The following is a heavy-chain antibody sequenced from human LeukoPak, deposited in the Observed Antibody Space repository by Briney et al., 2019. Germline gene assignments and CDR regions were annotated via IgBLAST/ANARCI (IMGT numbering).Heavy chain of an antibody. D-gene: IGHD3-3*01. CDR3: ARGGYDFWSGYQDYFDY. Sequence: SETLSLTCTVSGGSISSSSYYWSWIRQPAGKGLEWIGRIYTSGSTNYNPSLKSRVTMSVDTSKNQFSLKLSSVTAADTAVYYCARGGYDFWSGYQDYFDYWGQGTLVTVSS. CDR1: GGSISSSSYY. V-gene: IGHV4-61*02. J-gene: IGHJ4*02. CDR2: IYTSGST.